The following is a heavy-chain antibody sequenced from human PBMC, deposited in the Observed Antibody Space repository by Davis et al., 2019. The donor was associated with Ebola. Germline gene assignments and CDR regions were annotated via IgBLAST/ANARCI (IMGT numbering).Heavy chain of an antibody. CDR1: GASISSRSYY. CDR3: ATVIRGWTSAY. D-gene: IGHD6-19*01. Sequence: SETLSLTCTVSGASISSRSYYWGWIRQPPGKGLEWVGSFSYGDNTHYYNPSLRSRVTISVDTSRNQFSLKLCSATAADTAVYYCATVIRGWTSAYWGQGILVTVSS. V-gene: IGHV4-39*01. CDR2: FSYGDNTH. J-gene: IGHJ4*02.